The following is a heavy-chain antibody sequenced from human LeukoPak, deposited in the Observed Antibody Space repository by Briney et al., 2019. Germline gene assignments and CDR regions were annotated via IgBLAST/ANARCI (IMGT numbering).Heavy chain of an antibody. CDR1: GGSITTNNYY. CDR2: ISYSGST. J-gene: IGHJ4*02. D-gene: IGHD5-24*01. CDR3: TRLRDGQFDY. Sequence: SETLSLTCTVSGGSITTNNYYWGWIRQPPGKGLEWIGMISYSGSTYYNPSLKSRVTISRETSKNQFSLKVRSVTAADTAVYYCTRLRDGQFDYWGQGTLVTVSS. V-gene: IGHV4-39*01.